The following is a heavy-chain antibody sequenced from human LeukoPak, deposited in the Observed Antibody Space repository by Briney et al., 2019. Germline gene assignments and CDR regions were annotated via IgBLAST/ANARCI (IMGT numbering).Heavy chain of an antibody. D-gene: IGHD6-13*01. J-gene: IGHJ4*02. CDR1: GFTFSSYA. Sequence: GGSLRLSCAASGFTFSSYAMHWVRQAPGKGLEWVAVISYDGSNKYYADSVKGRFTISRDNSKNTLYLQMNSLRAEDTAVYYCARERGYSSRRGYFDYWGQGTLVTVSS. CDR2: ISYDGSNK. V-gene: IGHV3-30-3*01. CDR3: ARERGYSSRRGYFDY.